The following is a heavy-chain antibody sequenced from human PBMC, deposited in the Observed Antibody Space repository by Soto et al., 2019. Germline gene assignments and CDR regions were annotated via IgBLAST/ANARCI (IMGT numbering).Heavy chain of an antibody. V-gene: IGHV3-11*01. CDR2: ISSSGSTI. CDR3: AREATASRILYPGYFQH. Sequence: PGGSLRLSCAASGFTFSDYYMSWIRQAPGKGLEWVSYISSSGSTIYYADSVKGRFTISRDNAKNSLYLQMNSLRAEDTAVYYCAREATASRILYPGYFQHWGQGTLVTVSS. CDR1: GFTFSDYY. J-gene: IGHJ1*01. D-gene: IGHD2-8*01.